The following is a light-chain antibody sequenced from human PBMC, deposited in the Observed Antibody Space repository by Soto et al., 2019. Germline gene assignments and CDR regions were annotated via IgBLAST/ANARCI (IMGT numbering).Light chain of an antibody. CDR3: QQANSLPYT. J-gene: IGKJ2*01. Sequence: DIQMTQSPSSVSASVGDRVTITCRTSQGISRWLAWYQQKPGKAPKLLIYGASNLQTGVPSRFSGSGSGTDFTLTISSLQPEDFGTYWCQQANSLPYTFGQGTKLEIK. V-gene: IGKV1-12*01. CDR2: GAS. CDR1: QGISRW.